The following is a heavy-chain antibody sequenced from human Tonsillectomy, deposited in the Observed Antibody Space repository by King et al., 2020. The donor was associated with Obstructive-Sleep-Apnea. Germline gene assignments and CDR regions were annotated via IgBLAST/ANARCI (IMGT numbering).Heavy chain of an antibody. Sequence: LQLQESGPGLVKPSETLSLTCTVSGGSISTSYYWSWIRQPPGKGLEWIGSIYYSGSTYYTTSLKSGVTISVDTSKNQFSLHLSSVTAADTAVYYCARGPSLGEENDYWGQGTLVTVSS. V-gene: IGHV4-39*07. J-gene: IGHJ4*02. D-gene: IGHD2-21*01. CDR1: GGSISTSYY. CDR2: IYYSGST. CDR3: ARGPSLGEENDY.